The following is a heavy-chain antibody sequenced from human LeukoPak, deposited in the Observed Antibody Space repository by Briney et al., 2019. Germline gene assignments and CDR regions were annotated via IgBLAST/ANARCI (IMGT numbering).Heavy chain of an antibody. J-gene: IGHJ4*02. CDR2: VYYTGST. D-gene: IGHD3-10*01. CDR3: ARVTSDYYGSGSYSWAFDY. V-gene: IGHV4-61*01. Sequence: PSETLSLTCTVSGGSVSSGSYYWSWIRQPPGKGLEWIGYVYYTGSTKYNPSIKGRVTISVDKSKNQFSLKLSSVTAADTAVYYCARVTSDYYGSGSYSWAFDYWGQGTLVTVSS. CDR1: GGSVSSGSYY.